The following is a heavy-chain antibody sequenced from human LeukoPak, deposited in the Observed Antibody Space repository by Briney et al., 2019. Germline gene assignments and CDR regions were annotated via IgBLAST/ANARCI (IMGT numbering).Heavy chain of an antibody. CDR2: IRSKAYGGTT. CDR3: TRAGGWEDFDY. Sequence: PGRSLRLSCTASGFTFGDCAMSWVRQAPGKGLEWVGFIRSKAYGGTTEYAASVKGRFTISRDDSKSIAYLQMNSLKTEDTAVYYCTRAGGWEDFDYWGQGTLVTVSS. D-gene: IGHD1-26*01. CDR1: GFTFGDCA. J-gene: IGHJ4*02. V-gene: IGHV3-49*04.